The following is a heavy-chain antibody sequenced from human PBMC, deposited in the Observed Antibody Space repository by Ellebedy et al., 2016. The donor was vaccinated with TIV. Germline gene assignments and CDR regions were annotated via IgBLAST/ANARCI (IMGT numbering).Heavy chain of an antibody. D-gene: IGHD3-3*01. CDR1: GDSISPYY. V-gene: IGHV4-59*01. CDR2: IYYSGST. CDR3: ARDRSDGEFWGGTDYYMDV. Sequence: SETLSLTXTVSGDSISPYYWSWMRQPPGKRLEWIGCIYYSGSTNYNPSLKSRVILSVDRSKNQFSLKLTSVTAADTAVYYCARDRSDGEFWGGTDYYMDVWGTGTTVTVSS. J-gene: IGHJ6*03.